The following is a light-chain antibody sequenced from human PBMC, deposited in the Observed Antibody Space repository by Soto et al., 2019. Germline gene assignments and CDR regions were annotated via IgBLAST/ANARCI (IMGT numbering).Light chain of an antibody. CDR3: QQCSSPPLT. CDR1: QSVTKNY. J-gene: IGKJ4*01. V-gene: IGKV3-20*01. CDR2: DAS. Sequence: EIVLTQSPGTLSLSPGERATLSCRASQSVTKNYLAWYQQKPGQAPRLLIDDASRRATGIPDRFSGSGSGTDFTLAISRLEPEDFAVYYCQQCSSPPLTFGGGTKVDIK.